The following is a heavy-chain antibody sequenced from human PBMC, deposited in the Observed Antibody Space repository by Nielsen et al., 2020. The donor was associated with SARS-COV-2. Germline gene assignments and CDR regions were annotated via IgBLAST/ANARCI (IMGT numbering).Heavy chain of an antibody. J-gene: IGHJ4*02. Sequence: GESLKISCGASGFTFSTHEMNWVRQAPGKGLEWISYISSSGSTKYYADSVKGRFTISRDDARNSLYLQMNSLRAEDTAVYYCATMYGGNRPFDYWGQGTLVTVSS. CDR3: ATMYGGNRPFDY. D-gene: IGHD4-23*01. CDR2: ISSSGSTK. V-gene: IGHV3-48*03. CDR1: GFTFSTHE.